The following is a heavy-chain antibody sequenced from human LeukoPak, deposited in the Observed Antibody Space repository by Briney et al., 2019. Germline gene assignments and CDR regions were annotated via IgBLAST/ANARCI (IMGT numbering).Heavy chain of an antibody. Sequence: SETLSLTCAVYGGSFSGYYWSWIRQPPGKGLEWIGEINHSGSTNYNPSLKSRVTISVDTSKNQFSLKLSSVTAADTAVYYCASSYYYDSSGYADRWFDPWGQGTLVTVSS. CDR3: ASSYYYDSSGYADRWFDP. CDR2: INHSGST. V-gene: IGHV4-34*01. J-gene: IGHJ5*02. CDR1: GGSFSGYY. D-gene: IGHD3-22*01.